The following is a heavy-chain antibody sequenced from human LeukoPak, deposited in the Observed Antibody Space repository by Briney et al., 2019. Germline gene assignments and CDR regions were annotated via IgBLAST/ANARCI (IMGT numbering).Heavy chain of an antibody. Sequence: ASVKVSCKASGYTFTGYYMHWVRQAPGQGLEWMGWINPNSGGTNYAQKFRGRVTMTRDTSISTAYMELSRLRSDDTAVYYCARSPLGIAVAGTDYWGQGTLVTVSS. CDR2: INPNSGGT. D-gene: IGHD6-19*01. J-gene: IGHJ4*02. CDR3: ARSPLGIAVAGTDY. V-gene: IGHV1-2*02. CDR1: GYTFTGYY.